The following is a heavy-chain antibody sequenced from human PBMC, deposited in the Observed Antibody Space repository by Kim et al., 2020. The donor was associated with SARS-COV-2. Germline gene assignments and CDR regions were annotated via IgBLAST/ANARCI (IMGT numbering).Heavy chain of an antibody. CDR2: INPSGGST. CDR1: GYTFTSYY. V-gene: IGHV1-46*01. CDR3: ARDLHLDYDFWSGYYVD. J-gene: IGHJ4*02. D-gene: IGHD3-3*01. Sequence: ASVKVSCKASGYTFTSYYMHWVRQAPGQGLEWMGIINPSGGSTSYAQKFQGRVTMTRDTSTSTVYMELSSLRSEDTAVYYCARDLHLDYDFWSGYYVDWGQGTLVTVSS.